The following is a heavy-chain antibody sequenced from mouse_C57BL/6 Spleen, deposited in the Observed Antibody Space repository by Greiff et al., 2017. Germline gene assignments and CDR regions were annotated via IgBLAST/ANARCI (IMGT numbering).Heavy chain of an antibody. CDR3: ARWGLGAMDY. CDR1: GYTFTSYW. J-gene: IGHJ4*01. V-gene: IGHV1-59*01. Sequence: QVQLQQPGAELVRPGTSVKLSCKASGYTFTSYWLHWVKQRPGQGLEWIGVIDPSDSYTNYNQKFKGKATLTVDTSSSTAYMQLSSLTSEDAAVYYCARWGLGAMDYWGQGTSVTVSS. CDR2: IDPSDSYT.